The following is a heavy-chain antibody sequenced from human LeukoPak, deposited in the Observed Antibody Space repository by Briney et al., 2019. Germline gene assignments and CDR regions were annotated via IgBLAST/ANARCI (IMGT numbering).Heavy chain of an antibody. Sequence: PGRSLRLSRAASGFTFSNYGMHWVRQAPGKGLEWVAIIWYDASNEYYADSVKGRFTISRDNSKNTLYLQMNSLRAGDTAVYYCARGLYDSSGCLDYWGQGTLVTVSS. CDR3: ARGLYDSSGCLDY. J-gene: IGHJ4*02. V-gene: IGHV3-33*01. CDR2: IWYDASNE. CDR1: GFTFSNYG. D-gene: IGHD3-22*01.